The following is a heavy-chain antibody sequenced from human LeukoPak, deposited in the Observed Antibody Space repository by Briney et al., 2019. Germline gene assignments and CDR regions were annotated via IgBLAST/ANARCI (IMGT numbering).Heavy chain of an antibody. CDR1: GFTFSSYW. D-gene: IGHD2-2*01. CDR2: IKEDGSEK. Sequence: RPGGSLRLSCAASGFTFSSYWMSWVRQAPGKGLEWVANIKEDGSEKYYVDSVKGRFTISRDNAKNSLYLQMNSLRAEDTAVYYCVRGRYCNSISCDYFDYWGQGTLVTVSS. J-gene: IGHJ4*02. V-gene: IGHV3-7*01. CDR3: VRGRYCNSISCDYFDY.